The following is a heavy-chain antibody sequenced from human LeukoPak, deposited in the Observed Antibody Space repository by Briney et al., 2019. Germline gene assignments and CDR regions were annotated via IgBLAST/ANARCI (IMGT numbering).Heavy chain of an antibody. Sequence: SETLFHTCTVSGGFISNSFYNWAWLRHLPGKGLEWIGSITHSGTTYYNPSLKSRVTMYVDTSKNQFSLKVNSVTAADTAVYYCARPRYSSGWFWFDPWGRGTLVTVSS. CDR3: ARPRYSSGWFWFDP. D-gene: IGHD6-19*01. CDR1: GGFISNSFYN. J-gene: IGHJ5*02. CDR2: ITHSGTT. V-gene: IGHV4-39*01.